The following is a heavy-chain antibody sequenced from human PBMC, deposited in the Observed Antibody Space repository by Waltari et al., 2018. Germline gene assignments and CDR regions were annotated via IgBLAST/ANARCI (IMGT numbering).Heavy chain of an antibody. Sequence: QVQLQESGPGLVKPSQTLSLTCTVSGGSISSGSYYWSWIRQPAGKGLEWIGRIYTSGRTNYNPSLKSRVTISVDTSKNQFSLKLSSVTAADTAVYYCARDLKGELRWSTGWFDPWGQGTLVTVSS. V-gene: IGHV4-61*02. CDR2: IYTSGRT. CDR1: GGSISSGSYY. CDR3: ARDLKGELRWSTGWFDP. D-gene: IGHD1-26*01. J-gene: IGHJ5*02.